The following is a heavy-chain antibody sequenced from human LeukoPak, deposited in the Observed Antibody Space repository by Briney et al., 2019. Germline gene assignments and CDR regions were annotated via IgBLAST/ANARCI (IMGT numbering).Heavy chain of an antibody. D-gene: IGHD3-22*01. J-gene: IGHJ4*02. Sequence: SETLSLTCTVSGGSIGSYYWSWIRQSPGKGLEWIGYIYHTGGTNYNPSLKSQVTISVDTSKNQFSLNLRSVTAADTAIYYCARDYDSSGYIWGYWGQGTLVTVSS. CDR1: GGSIGSYY. V-gene: IGHV4-59*01. CDR3: ARDYDSSGYIWGY. CDR2: IYHTGGT.